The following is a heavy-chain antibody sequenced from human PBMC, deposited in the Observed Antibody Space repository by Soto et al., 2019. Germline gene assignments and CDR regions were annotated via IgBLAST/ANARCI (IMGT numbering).Heavy chain of an antibody. D-gene: IGHD1-1*01. Sequence: GGSLRLSCAASGFTFSNSAMIWVRQAPGKGLEWVSSIGGGGGYTYYADSVKGRFTISRDNSKNTLYLQMNSLRVEDTAVYYCARRALEPTDYWGQGTLVTVSS. CDR2: IGGGGGYT. CDR3: ARRALEPTDY. V-gene: IGHV3-23*01. J-gene: IGHJ4*02. CDR1: GFTFSNSA.